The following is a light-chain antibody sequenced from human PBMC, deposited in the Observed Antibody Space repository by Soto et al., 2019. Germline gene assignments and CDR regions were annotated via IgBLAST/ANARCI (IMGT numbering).Light chain of an antibody. CDR3: QLSYSAQYT. J-gene: IGKJ2*01. CDR1: QNVGSS. V-gene: IGKV1-39*01. Sequence: DIQMTQSPSSLSASVGDRASLTCRAGQNVGSSVNWYQQKPGNAPRLLISATSNLQSRLTSRISGSGSGTECTLTISSLQTEDFAMYFCQLSYSAQYTFGQGTKVDIK. CDR2: ATS.